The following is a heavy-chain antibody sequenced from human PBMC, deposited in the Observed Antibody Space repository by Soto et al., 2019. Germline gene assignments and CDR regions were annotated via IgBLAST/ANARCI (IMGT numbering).Heavy chain of an antibody. CDR3: ARVLRYNWNYYYFDY. CDR2: IKQDGSEK. V-gene: IGHV3-7*01. D-gene: IGHD1-7*01. CDR1: GFTFSSYW. Sequence: GGSLRLSCAASGFTFSSYWMSWVRQAPGKGLEWVANIKQDGSEKYYVDSVKGRFTISRDNAKNSLYLQMNSLRAEDTAVYYCARVLRYNWNYYYFDYWGQGTLVTVSS. J-gene: IGHJ4*02.